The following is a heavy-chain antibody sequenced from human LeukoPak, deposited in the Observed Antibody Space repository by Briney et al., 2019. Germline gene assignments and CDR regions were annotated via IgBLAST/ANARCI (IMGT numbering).Heavy chain of an antibody. CDR2: FGPEDGET. D-gene: IGHD1-26*01. J-gene: IGHJ6*02. V-gene: IGHV1-24*01. Sequence: GASVKVSCKVSGYTLTELSMHWVRQAPGKGLEWMGGFGPEDGETIYAQKFQGRVTMTEDTSTDTAYMELSSLRSEDTAVYYCATDGRGVVGATQDYYYGMDVWGQGTTVTVSS. CDR1: GYTLTELS. CDR3: ATDGRGVVGATQDYYYGMDV.